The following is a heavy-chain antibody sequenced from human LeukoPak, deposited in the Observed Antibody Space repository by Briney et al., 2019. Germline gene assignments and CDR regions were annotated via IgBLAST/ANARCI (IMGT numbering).Heavy chain of an antibody. CDR3: ARDATAPGFDY. V-gene: IGHV3-7*05. J-gene: IGHJ4*02. CDR2: IKKDGGEK. CDR1: GFTFSNAW. D-gene: IGHD5-18*01. Sequence: PGGSLRLSCAASGFTFSNAWMSWVRQAPGKGLEWVANIKKDGGEKYYVDSVKGRFTLSRDNAKNSLYLQMNSLRAEDTAVYYCARDATAPGFDYWGQGTLVTVSS.